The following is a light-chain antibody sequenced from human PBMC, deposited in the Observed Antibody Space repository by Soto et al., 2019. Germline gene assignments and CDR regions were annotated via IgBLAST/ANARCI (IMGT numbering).Light chain of an antibody. CDR1: QSVSSH. J-gene: IGKJ3*01. CDR3: QQYNNWPRT. CDR2: DAS. V-gene: IGKV3-11*01. Sequence: EIVLTQSPATLSLSPGERATLSCRASQSVSSHLAWFQQRPGQAPRLLIYDASNRATGIPARFSGRGSGTDFTLTISSLEPEDFAVYYCQQYNNWPRTFGPGTKVDIK.